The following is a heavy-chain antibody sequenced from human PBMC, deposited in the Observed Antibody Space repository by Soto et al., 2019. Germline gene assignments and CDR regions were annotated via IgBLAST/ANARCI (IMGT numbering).Heavy chain of an antibody. D-gene: IGHD2-21*02. CDR1: VASIRSSDYY. Sequence: PSETLSLTCTVSVASIRSSDYYWSWIRQAPGKGLEWIGYVYYTGSTYYNPSLMSRLLISIDTSKNQFSLKLSSVTAAETAVYFCVRTAREGAVAPHWFDLWGQGTQVTVSS. J-gene: IGHJ5*02. CDR2: VYYTGST. CDR3: VRTAREGAVAPHWFDL. V-gene: IGHV4-30-4*01.